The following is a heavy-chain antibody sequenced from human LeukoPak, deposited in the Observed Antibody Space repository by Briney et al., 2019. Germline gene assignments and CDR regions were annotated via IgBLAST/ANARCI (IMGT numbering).Heavy chain of an antibody. J-gene: IGHJ4*02. CDR2: ISGSGSAI. Sequence: GGSLRLSCAASGFTFSSYEMNWVRQAPGKGLEWVSYISGSGSAIYYADSVKGRFTISRGNAKHSLYLQMNSLRAEDTAVYYCARGLGIAVAYDYWGQGTLVTVSP. D-gene: IGHD6-19*01. CDR1: GFTFSSYE. CDR3: ARGLGIAVAYDY. V-gene: IGHV3-48*03.